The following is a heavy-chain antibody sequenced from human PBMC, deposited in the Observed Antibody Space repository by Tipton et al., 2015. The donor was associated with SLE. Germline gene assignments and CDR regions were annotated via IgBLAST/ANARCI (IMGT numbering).Heavy chain of an antibody. CDR1: GFTFSSYS. CDR3: AKDSATTVTTNYFDY. CDR2: ISSSSSTI. J-gene: IGHJ4*02. V-gene: IGHV3-48*01. Sequence: SLRLSCAASGFTFSSYSMNWVRQAPGKGLEWVSYISSSSSTIYYADSVKGRFTISRDNAKNSLYLQMNSLRAEDTALYYCAKDSATTVTTNYFDYWGQGTLVTVSS. D-gene: IGHD4-17*01.